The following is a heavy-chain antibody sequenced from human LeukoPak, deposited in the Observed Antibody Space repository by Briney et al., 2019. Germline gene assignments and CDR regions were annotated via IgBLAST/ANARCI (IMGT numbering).Heavy chain of an antibody. J-gene: IGHJ3*02. Sequence: SETLSLTCAVYGGSFSGYYWSWIRQPPGKGLEWIGEVNHSGSTNYNPSLKSRVTISVDTSKNQFSLKLSSVTAADTAVYYCARTAFDSWGQGTMVTASS. CDR1: GGSFSGYY. V-gene: IGHV4-34*01. CDR2: VNHSGST. CDR3: ARTAFDS.